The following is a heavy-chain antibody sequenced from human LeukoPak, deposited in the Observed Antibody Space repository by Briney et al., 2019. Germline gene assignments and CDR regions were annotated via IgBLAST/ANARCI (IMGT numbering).Heavy chain of an antibody. V-gene: IGHV3-11*01. D-gene: IGHD3-16*01. Sequence: EGSLRLSCAASGLTFSDYYMSWIRRAPGKGLEWVSYISHSGNTIREADSVRGRFTISRDNAQNSLYLQMNSLRAEDTAVYYCARYRVITNDYFDYWGQGTLVAVSS. CDR1: GLTFSDYY. CDR2: ISHSGNTI. J-gene: IGHJ4*02. CDR3: ARYRVITNDYFDY.